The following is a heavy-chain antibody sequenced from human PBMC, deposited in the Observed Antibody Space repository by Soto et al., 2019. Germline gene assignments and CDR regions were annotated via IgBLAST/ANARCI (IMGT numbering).Heavy chain of an antibody. J-gene: IGHJ4*02. V-gene: IGHV2-5*02. D-gene: IGHD3-16*01. CDR2: IYWDDDK. Sequence: QITLKESGPTLVKPTQTLTLTCTFSGFSLSTSGVCVGWIRQPPGKALEWLALIYWDDDKRYSPSLKSRLTITKDTSKNQVVLTMTNMDPVDTATYYCAHSALHMITFGGVGVTRYDYWGQGTLVTVSS. CDR3: AHSALHMITFGGVGVTRYDY. CDR1: GFSLSTSGVC.